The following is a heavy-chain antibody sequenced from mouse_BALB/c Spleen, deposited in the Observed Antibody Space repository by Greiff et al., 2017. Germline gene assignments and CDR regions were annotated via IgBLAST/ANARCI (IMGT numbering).Heavy chain of an antibody. J-gene: IGHJ4*01. CDR3: ARSITTLVARYAMDY. CDR2: ISSGSSTI. D-gene: IGHD1-1*01. CDR1: GFTFSSFG. V-gene: IGHV5-17*02. Sequence: EVKLQESGGGLVQPGGSRKLSCAASGFTFSSFGMHWVRQAPEKGLEWVAYISSGSSTIYYADTVKGRFTISRDNPKNTLFLQMTSLRSEDTAMYYCARSITTLVARYAMDYWGQGTSVTVSS.